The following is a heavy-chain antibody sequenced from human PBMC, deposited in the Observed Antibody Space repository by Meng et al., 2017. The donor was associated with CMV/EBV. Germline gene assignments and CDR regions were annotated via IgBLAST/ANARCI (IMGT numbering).Heavy chain of an antibody. V-gene: IGHV3-30*02. CDR3: AKDSGSRAAPGRLYFDY. CDR1: GFTFSSYG. D-gene: IGHD2-15*01. J-gene: IGHJ4*02. Sequence: GESLKISCAASGFTFSSYGMHWVRQAPGKGLEGVAFIRYDGSNKYYADSVKGRFTISRDNSKNTLYLQMNSLRAEDTAVYYCAKDSGSRAAPGRLYFDYWGQGTLVTVSS. CDR2: IRYDGSNK.